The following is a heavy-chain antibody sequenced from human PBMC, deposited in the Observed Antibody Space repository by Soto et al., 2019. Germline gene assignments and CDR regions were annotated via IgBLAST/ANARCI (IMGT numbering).Heavy chain of an antibody. CDR1: GGSISSGGYY. CDR3: ARERSEMATIMGAFDI. J-gene: IGHJ3*02. V-gene: IGHV4-31*03. Sequence: SETLSLTCTVSGGSISSGGYYWSWIRQHPGKGLEWIGYIYYSGSTYYNPSLKSRVTISVDTSKNQFSLKLSSVTAADTAVYYCARERSEMATIMGAFDIWGQGTMVTVSS. D-gene: IGHD5-12*01. CDR2: IYYSGST.